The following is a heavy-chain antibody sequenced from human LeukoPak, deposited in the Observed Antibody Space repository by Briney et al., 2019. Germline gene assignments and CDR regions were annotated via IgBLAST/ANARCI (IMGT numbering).Heavy chain of an antibody. D-gene: IGHD3-10*01. CDR3: ARQEYGSHMDV. J-gene: IGHJ6*03. Sequence: KPSETLSLTCTVSGGSISSSSYYWGWIRQPPGKGLEWIGSIYYSGSTYYNASLKSRVTISVDTTKNQFSLKLSSVTAADTAVYYCARQEYGSHMDVWGKGTTVTICS. CDR1: GGSISSSSYY. V-gene: IGHV4-39*01. CDR2: IYYSGST.